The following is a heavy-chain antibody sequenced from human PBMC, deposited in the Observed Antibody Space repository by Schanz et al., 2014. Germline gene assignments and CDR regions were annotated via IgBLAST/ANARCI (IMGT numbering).Heavy chain of an antibody. CDR3: AKSDAFDI. CDR2: ISYDGSKK. Sequence: QVQLVESGGGVVQPGRSLRLSCAASGFMFSSYGMHWVRQAPGKGLEWVGVISYDGSKKSYADSVKGRFTISRDNSKNTLFLQMNSLRAEDTAVYYCAKSDAFDIWGQGTLVTVSS. J-gene: IGHJ3*02. CDR1: GFMFSSYG. V-gene: IGHV3-30*18.